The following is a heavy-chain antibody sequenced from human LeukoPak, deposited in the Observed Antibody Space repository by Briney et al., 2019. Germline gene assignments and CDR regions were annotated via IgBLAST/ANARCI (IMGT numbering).Heavy chain of an antibody. J-gene: IGHJ4*02. CDR2: IKQDGSEK. Sequence: GGSLRLSCAASGFTFSSYWMSWVRQAPGKGMEWVANIKQDGSEKYYVDSVKGRFTISRDNSKNTLYLQINTLRAEDTAVYYCAKDPAVGATAFDYWGQGTLVTVSS. D-gene: IGHD1-26*01. CDR3: AKDPAVGATAFDY. CDR1: GFTFSSYW. V-gene: IGHV3-7*01.